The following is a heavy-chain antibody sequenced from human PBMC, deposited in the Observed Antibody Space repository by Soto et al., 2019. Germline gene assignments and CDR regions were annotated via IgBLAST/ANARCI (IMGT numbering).Heavy chain of an antibody. CDR1: GGTFSSYT. Sequence: QVQLVQSGAEVKKPGSSVTVSCKASGGTFSSYTISWVRQAPGQGLEWMGGIIPIFGTANYAQKFQGRVTXPXDXSPXTAYRALSSLRSEDTAVYYCARGNHRWLQLWYFDLWGRGTLVTVSS. D-gene: IGHD5-12*01. CDR3: ARGNHRWLQLWYFDL. CDR2: IIPIFGTA. V-gene: IGHV1-69*05. J-gene: IGHJ2*01.